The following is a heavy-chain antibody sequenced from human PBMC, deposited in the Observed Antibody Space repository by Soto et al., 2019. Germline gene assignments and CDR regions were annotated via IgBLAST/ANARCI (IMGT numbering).Heavy chain of an antibody. CDR1: GFTFSNAW. D-gene: IGHD7-27*01. Sequence: GGSLRLSCAASGFTFSNAWMSWVRQAPGKGLEWVGRIKSKTDGGTTDYAAPVKGRFTISRDDSKNTLYLQMNSLKTEDTVVYYCTAQANWPGFDYWGQGTLVTVSS. V-gene: IGHV3-15*01. CDR3: TAQANWPGFDY. CDR2: IKSKTDGGTT. J-gene: IGHJ4*02.